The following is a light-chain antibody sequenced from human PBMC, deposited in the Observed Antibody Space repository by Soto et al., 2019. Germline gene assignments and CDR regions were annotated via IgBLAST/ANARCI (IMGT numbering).Light chain of an antibody. Sequence: QSALTQPASVSGSPGQSITISCTGTSTDVGDSNHVSWYQHHPGKAPKLIIYEVSYRPSGVSNRFSGSKSAYTASLTVSGLQAEDEADYYCSSYAGSSNVFGTGTKLTVL. CDR3: SSYAGSSNV. J-gene: IGLJ1*01. V-gene: IGLV2-14*01. CDR1: STDVGDSNH. CDR2: EVS.